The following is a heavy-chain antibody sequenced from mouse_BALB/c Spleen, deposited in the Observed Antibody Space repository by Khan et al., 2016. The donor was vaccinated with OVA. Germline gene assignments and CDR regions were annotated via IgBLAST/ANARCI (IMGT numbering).Heavy chain of an antibody. D-gene: IGHD2-1*01. Sequence: QVQLQQSGPGLVAPSQSLSITCTVSGFSLTSYGVHWVRQPPGKGLEWLGVIWTGGSTNYNSALMSRLSISKDNSKSQVFLKMNSLQTDDTAMYDCARYYGNYGWYFDVWGAGTTVTVSS. CDR1: GFSLTSYG. V-gene: IGHV2-9*02. CDR2: IWTGGST. J-gene: IGHJ1*01. CDR3: ARYYGNYGWYFDV.